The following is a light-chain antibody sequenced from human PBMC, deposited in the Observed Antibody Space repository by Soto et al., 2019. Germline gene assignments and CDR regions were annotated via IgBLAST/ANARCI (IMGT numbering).Light chain of an antibody. CDR3: QQYNKWPPIT. CDR1: ERLSSVY. J-gene: IGKJ5*01. Sequence: EIVLTPSPGTLSLSPGERATLSCRASERLSSVYLAWYQQRPGQPPRLIIYGASNRATGIPDRFSGSGSGTDFTLTISRLEPEDFAVYYCQQYNKWPPITFGQGTRLEIK. V-gene: IGKV3-20*01. CDR2: GAS.